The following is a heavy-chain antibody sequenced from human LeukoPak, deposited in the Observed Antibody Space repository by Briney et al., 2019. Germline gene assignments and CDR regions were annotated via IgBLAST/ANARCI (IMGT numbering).Heavy chain of an antibody. V-gene: IGHV3-23*01. Sequence: GGSLRLSCAASGFTFSSYAMSWVRQAPGKGLEWVLGISGSGGSTYYADSVKGRFTISRDNSKNTLYLQMNSPRAEDTAVYYCATPYYDSSGSIDYWGQGTLVTVSS. D-gene: IGHD3-22*01. J-gene: IGHJ4*02. CDR2: ISGSGGST. CDR1: GFTFSSYA. CDR3: ATPYYDSSGSIDY.